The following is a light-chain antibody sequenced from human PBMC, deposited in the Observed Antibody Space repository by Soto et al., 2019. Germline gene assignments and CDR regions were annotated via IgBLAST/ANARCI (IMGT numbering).Light chain of an antibody. J-gene: IGKJ5*01. V-gene: IGKV1-5*01. CDR1: QSISSW. Sequence: DIQMTQSPSTLSASVGDRVTIPCRASQSISSWLAWYQQKPGKAPTLLIYDASSLESGVPSRFSGSGSGTEFTLTISSLQSEDFAVYYCQQYNNWPPITFGQGTRLEI. CDR3: QQYNNWPPIT. CDR2: DAS.